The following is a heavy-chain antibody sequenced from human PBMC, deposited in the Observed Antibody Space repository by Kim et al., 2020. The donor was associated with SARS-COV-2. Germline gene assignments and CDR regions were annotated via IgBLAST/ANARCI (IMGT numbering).Heavy chain of an antibody. V-gene: IGHV1-3*01. CDR2: INAGNGNT. D-gene: IGHD6-19*01. CDR1: GYTFTSYA. CDR3: AREANSSGWYWFDP. Sequence: ASVNVSCKASGYTFTSYAMHWVRQAPGQRLEWMGWINAGNGNTKYSQKFQGRVTITRDTSASTAYMELSSLRSEDTAVYYCAREANSSGWYWFDPWGQGTLVTVSS. J-gene: IGHJ5*02.